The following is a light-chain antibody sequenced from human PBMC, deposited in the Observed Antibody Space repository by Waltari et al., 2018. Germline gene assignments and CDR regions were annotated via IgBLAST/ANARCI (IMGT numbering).Light chain of an antibody. CDR1: QTVRTTY. CDR2: DTS. J-gene: IGKJ4*01. Sequence: EIVLTQSPGTLSLSPGERATLSCRASQTVRTTYLAWYQQKPGQAPTPLIYDTSSRATGIPDRFSGSGSGTDFSLTISSLEPEDFAVYYCQQYDISPLTFGGGTKVETK. CDR3: QQYDISPLT. V-gene: IGKV3-20*01.